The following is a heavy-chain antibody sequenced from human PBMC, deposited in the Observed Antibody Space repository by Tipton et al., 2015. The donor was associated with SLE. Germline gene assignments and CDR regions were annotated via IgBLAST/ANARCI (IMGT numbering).Heavy chain of an antibody. CDR1: GYSISSDYY. CDR3: ARDLYDFWSGYTPSGAMDV. CDR2: VYHSGST. J-gene: IGHJ6*03. V-gene: IGHV4-38-2*02. Sequence: TLSLTCTVSGYSISSDYYWGWIRQPPGKGLEWIGSVYHSGSTYYNPSLKSRVTISVDTSKNQFSLRLSSVTAADTAMYYCARDLYDFWSGYTPSGAMDVWGKGTTVTVSS. D-gene: IGHD3-3*01.